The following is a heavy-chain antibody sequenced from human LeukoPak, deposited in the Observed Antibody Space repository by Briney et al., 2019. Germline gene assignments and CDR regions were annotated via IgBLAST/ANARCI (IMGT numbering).Heavy chain of an antibody. Sequence: SETLSLTCTVSGGSISSYYLSWIRQPPGKGLEWIGYIYYSGSTNYNPSLKSRVTISVDTSKNQFSLKLSSVTAADTAVYYCARDYSNYFDYWGQGTLVTVSS. J-gene: IGHJ4*02. CDR2: IYYSGST. V-gene: IGHV4-59*01. CDR1: GGSISSYY. CDR3: ARDYSNYFDY. D-gene: IGHD4-11*01.